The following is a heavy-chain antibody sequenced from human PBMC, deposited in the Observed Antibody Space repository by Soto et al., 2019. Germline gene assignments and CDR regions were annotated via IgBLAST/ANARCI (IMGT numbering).Heavy chain of an antibody. CDR1: GGSISSGGYY. D-gene: IGHD5-18*01. V-gene: IGHV4-31*03. CDR3: ARKGYSYGSAFDY. J-gene: IGHJ4*02. Sequence: QVQLQESGPGLVKPSQTLSLTCTVSGGSISSGGYYWSWIRQHPGKGLEWIGYIYYSGSTYYNPSLKSRVTISVDTSKNQFSLKLSSVTAADTAAYYCARKGYSYGSAFDYWGQGTLVTVSS. CDR2: IYYSGST.